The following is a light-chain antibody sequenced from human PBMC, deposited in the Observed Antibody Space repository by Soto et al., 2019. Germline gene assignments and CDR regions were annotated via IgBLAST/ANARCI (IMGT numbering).Light chain of an antibody. CDR2: EVS. CDR1: SSDVGAYNY. CDR3: SSYAGSNHVV. V-gene: IGLV2-8*01. J-gene: IGLJ2*01. Sequence: QSALTQPPSASGSPGQSVTISCTGTSSDVGAYNYVSWYQQHPGKAPKFMIYEVSKRPSGVPDRFSGSKSGNTASLTVSGLQAEDEADYYCSSYAGSNHVVFGGGTKLTVL.